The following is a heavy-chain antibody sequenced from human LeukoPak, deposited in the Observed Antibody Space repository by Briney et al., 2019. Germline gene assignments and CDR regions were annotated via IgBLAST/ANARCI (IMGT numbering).Heavy chain of an antibody. V-gene: IGHV3-23*01. CDR3: AKDLRGGVVVTAISHY. Sequence: GGSLRLSCAASGFTFSSYAMGWVRQAPGKGLEWVSAISGSGGSTYYADSVKGRFTISRDNSKNTLYLQMNSLRAEDTAVYYCAKDLRGGVVVTAISHYWGQGTLVTVSS. D-gene: IGHD2-21*02. CDR1: GFTFSSYA. CDR2: ISGSGGST. J-gene: IGHJ4*02.